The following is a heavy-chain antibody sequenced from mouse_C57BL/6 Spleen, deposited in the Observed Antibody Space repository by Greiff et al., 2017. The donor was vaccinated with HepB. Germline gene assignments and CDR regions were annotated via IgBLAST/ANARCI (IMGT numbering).Heavy chain of an antibody. CDR2: ISDGGSYT. J-gene: IGHJ2*01. CDR1: GFTFSSYA. V-gene: IGHV5-4*03. CDR3: ARVRYGRYFDY. Sequence: EVKLVESGGGLVKPGGSLKLSCAASGFTFSSYAMSWVRQTPEKRLEWVATISDGGSYTYYPDNVKGRFTISRDNAKNNLYLQMSHLKSEDTAMYYCARVRYGRYFDYWGQGTTLTVSS. D-gene: IGHD1-1*02.